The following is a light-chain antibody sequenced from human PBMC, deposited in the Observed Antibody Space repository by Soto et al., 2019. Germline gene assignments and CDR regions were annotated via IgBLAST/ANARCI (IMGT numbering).Light chain of an antibody. CDR3: NSYGGTNNDVV. J-gene: IGLJ2*01. CDR2: DVN. Sequence: QSALTQPPSASGSPGQSVTISCTGTSSDVGGYNYVSWYRQHPGKAPQLIIYDVNKRPPGVPDRFSGSKSGNTASLTVSGLQAEDEADYFCNSYGGTNNDVVFGGGTKLTVL. V-gene: IGLV2-8*01. CDR1: SSDVGGYNY.